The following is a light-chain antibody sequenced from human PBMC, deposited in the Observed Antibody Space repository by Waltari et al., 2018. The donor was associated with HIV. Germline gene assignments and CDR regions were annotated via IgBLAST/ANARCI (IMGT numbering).Light chain of an antibody. J-gene: IGKJ4*01. V-gene: IGKV1-9*01. CDR2: IAS. CDR1: HGISTH. Sequence: DIQLTQSPSFLSASVGDRVTITCRASHGISTHLAWYQQKPGKAPNLLIYIASTLQSGVPSRFSGSGSGTEFTLTISSLQPEDFATYYCQQLNSYPHTFGGGTKVEIK. CDR3: QQLNSYPHT.